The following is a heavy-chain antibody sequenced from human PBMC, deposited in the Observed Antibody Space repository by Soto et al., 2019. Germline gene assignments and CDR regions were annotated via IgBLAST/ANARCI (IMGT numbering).Heavy chain of an antibody. CDR2: INHSGST. D-gene: IGHD3-22*01. J-gene: IGHJ4*02. CDR1: DASMNSDSSY. Sequence: SETLSPTSRASDASMNSDSSYWGWIRQPPGKGLEWIGVINHSGSTYHNLSLKGRVTMSVDASRNQFSLKLTSMTAADTAVYYCARLGGYVSVGYYYLWDSWGQGTLVTVSS. V-gene: IGHV4-39*01. CDR3: ARLGGYVSVGYYYLWDS.